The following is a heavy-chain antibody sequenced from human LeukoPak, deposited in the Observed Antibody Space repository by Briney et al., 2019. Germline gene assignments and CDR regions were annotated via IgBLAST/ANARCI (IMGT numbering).Heavy chain of an antibody. D-gene: IGHD3-22*01. V-gene: IGHV3-48*01. CDR1: GFSFSSYS. CDR3: ARKSGSSGYPFDY. CDR2: ITSSSSTM. Sequence: PGRSLRLSCAASGFSFSSYSMNWVRQAPGKGLEWVSYITSSSSTMYYADAVKGRFAISRDNAKNSLYLQMNSLRAEDTAVYYCARKSGSSGYPFDYWGQEPWSPSPQ. J-gene: IGHJ4*01.